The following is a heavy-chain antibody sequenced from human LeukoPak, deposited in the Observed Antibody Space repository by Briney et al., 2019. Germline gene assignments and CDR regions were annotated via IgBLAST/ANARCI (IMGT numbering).Heavy chain of an antibody. J-gene: IGHJ4*02. Sequence: GGSLRLSCAASGFTFSNYAMSWVRQAPGKGLEWVSGISGSGGSTYYADSVKGRFTISRDNSKNTLYLQMNSLRAEDTAVYYCAKDSYGDYGSYYFDYWGQGTLVTVSS. CDR2: ISGSGGST. D-gene: IGHD4-17*01. V-gene: IGHV3-23*01. CDR1: GFTFSNYA. CDR3: AKDSYGDYGSYYFDY.